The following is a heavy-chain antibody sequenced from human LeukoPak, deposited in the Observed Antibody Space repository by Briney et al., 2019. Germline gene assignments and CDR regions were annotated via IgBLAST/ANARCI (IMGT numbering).Heavy chain of an antibody. CDR1: GFPFRFYE. Sequence: PGGSLRLSCAVSGFPFRFYEMNWVRQAPGKGLEWVSNIASSGTTIYYADSVRGRFSISRDNAKSSLYLQMNSLRVEDTAVYYCALLAVASDFDYWGQGALVTVSS. V-gene: IGHV3-48*03. CDR2: IASSGTTI. D-gene: IGHD6-19*01. CDR3: ALLAVASDFDY. J-gene: IGHJ4*02.